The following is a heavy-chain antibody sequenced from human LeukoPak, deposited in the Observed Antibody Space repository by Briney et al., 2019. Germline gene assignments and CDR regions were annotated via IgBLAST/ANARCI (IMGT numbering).Heavy chain of an antibody. CDR1: GPTFSSYA. J-gene: IGHJ5*02. D-gene: IGHD6-6*01. V-gene: IGHV1-69*05. CDR2: IIPIFGTA. CDR3: ARVVAARPYNWFDP. Sequence: GSSVKVSCKASGPTFSSYAISWVRQAPGQGLEWMGRIIPIFGTANYAQKFQGRVTITTDEPKSTTYMELSSLRSEDTAVYYCARVVAARPYNWFDPWGQGTLVTVSS.